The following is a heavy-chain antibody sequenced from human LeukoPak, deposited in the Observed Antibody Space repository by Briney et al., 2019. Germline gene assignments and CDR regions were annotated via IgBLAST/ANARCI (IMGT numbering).Heavy chain of an antibody. CDR2: ISSSSSTI. D-gene: IGHD2-15*01. V-gene: IGHV3-48*01. Sequence: GGSLRLSCAASGFTFSSYSMNWVRQAPGKGLEWVSYISSSSSTIYYADSVKGRFTTSRDNAKNSLYLQMNSLRAEDTAVYYCARCAGYCSGGSCYSLSYYYYYMDVWGKGTTVTVSS. CDR1: GFTFSSYS. J-gene: IGHJ6*03. CDR3: ARCAGYCSGGSCYSLSYYYYYMDV.